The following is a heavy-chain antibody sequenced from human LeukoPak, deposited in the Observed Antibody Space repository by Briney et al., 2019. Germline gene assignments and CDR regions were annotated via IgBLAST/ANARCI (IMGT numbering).Heavy chain of an antibody. D-gene: IGHD4-17*01. Sequence: GRSLRLSCAASGFTFDDYAMHWVRQAPGKGLEWVSGISWNSGSIGYADSVKGRFTISRDNAKNSLYLQMNSLRAEDTALYYCAKGNHDYGFSPVGYWGQGTLVTVSS. V-gene: IGHV3-9*01. CDR3: AKGNHDYGFSPVGY. J-gene: IGHJ4*02. CDR2: ISWNSGSI. CDR1: GFTFDDYA.